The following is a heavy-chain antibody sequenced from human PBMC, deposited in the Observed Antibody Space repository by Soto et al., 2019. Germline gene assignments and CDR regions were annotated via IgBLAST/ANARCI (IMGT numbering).Heavy chain of an antibody. D-gene: IGHD5-12*01. V-gene: IGHV5-10-1*01. Sequence: PGESLKISCKGSGYSFTSYWISWVRQVPGKGLEWMGRIDPSDSYTNYSPSFQGHVTISADKSISTAYLQWSSLKASDTAMYYCARAGYSGYDWFDPWGQGTLVTVSS. J-gene: IGHJ5*02. CDR3: ARAGYSGYDWFDP. CDR1: GYSFTSYW. CDR2: IDPSDSYT.